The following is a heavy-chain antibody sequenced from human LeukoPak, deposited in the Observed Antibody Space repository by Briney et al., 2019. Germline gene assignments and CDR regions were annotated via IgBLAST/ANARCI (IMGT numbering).Heavy chain of an antibody. CDR1: GGSISSYY. D-gene: IGHD6-19*01. Sequence: SETLSLTCTVSGGSISSYYWSWIRQPAGKGLEWIGRIYTSGSTNYNPSLKSRVTMSVDTSKNQFSLKLSSVTAADTAVYYCARGIAVAGRGYFQHWGQGTLVTVSS. J-gene: IGHJ1*01. CDR2: IYTSGST. V-gene: IGHV4-4*07. CDR3: ARGIAVAGRGYFQH.